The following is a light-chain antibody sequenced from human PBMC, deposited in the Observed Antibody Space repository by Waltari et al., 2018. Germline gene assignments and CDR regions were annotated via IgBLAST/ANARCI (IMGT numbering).Light chain of an antibody. CDR3: SSYAGSNNLVV. J-gene: IGLJ2*01. Sequence: SPGQSVTISCTGTSSDVGGYNYVSWYQQHPGKAPKLMIYEVSKRPSGVPDRFSGSKSGNTASLTVSGLQAEDEADYYYSSYAGSNNLVVFGGGTKLTVL. CDR2: EVS. CDR1: SSDVGGYNY. V-gene: IGLV2-8*01.